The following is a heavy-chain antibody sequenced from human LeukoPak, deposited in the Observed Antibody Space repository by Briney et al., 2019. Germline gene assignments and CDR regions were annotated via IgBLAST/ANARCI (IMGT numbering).Heavy chain of an antibody. D-gene: IGHD5-18*01. Sequence: SETLSLTCAVYGGSFSGYYWSWIRQPPGKGLEWIGEINHSGSTNYNPSLKSRVTISVDTSKNQFSLKLSSVTAADTAVYYCAREKTAMATPPHFDYWGQGTLVTVSS. CDR3: AREKTAMATPPHFDY. J-gene: IGHJ4*02. CDR1: GGSFSGYY. CDR2: INHSGST. V-gene: IGHV4-34*01.